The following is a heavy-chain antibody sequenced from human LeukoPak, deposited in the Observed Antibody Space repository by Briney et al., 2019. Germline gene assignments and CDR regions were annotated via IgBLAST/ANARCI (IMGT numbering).Heavy chain of an antibody. J-gene: IGHJ3*02. V-gene: IGHV3-48*03. D-gene: IGHD6-13*01. Sequence: GWSLRLSCAASAFTFSSYEMNWVRQAPGKGLEWVSYISTGGTMYYADSVKGRFTISRDNANNSLYLQMDSLRAEDTAVYYCARVSGKQSSSWYAFDIWGQGTMVTVSS. CDR1: AFTFSSYE. CDR2: ISTGGTM. CDR3: ARVSGKQSSSWYAFDI.